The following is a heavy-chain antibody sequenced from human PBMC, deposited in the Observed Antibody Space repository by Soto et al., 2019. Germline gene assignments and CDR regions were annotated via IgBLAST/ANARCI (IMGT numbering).Heavy chain of an antibody. V-gene: IGHV4-31*03. CDR3: AREAPYYYDSSGYSFDY. CDR2: IYYSGST. J-gene: IGHJ4*02. D-gene: IGHD3-22*01. Sequence: QVQLQESGPGLVKPSQTLSLTCTVSGGSISSGGYYWSWIRQHPGKGLEWIGYIYYSGSTYYNPSLKSRVTISVDTSKNQFYLKLSSVTAADTAVYYCAREAPYYYDSSGYSFDYWGQGTLVTVSS. CDR1: GGSISSGGYY.